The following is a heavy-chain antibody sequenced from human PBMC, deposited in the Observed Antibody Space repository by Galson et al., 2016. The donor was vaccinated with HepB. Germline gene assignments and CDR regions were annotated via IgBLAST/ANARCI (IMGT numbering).Heavy chain of an antibody. J-gene: IGHJ5*01. V-gene: IGHV3-30*18. CDR3: AKDHGGYGDYVPDS. CDR1: GFSFGSYG. D-gene: IGHD4-17*01. Sequence: SLRLSCAASGFSFGSYGMHWLRQAPGKGLEWLAVISYAGGSTYYGGSVKGRFTISRDNSKSTLFLQMNSLRAEDTGVYFCAKDHGGYGDYVPDSWGQGALVTVSS. CDR2: ISYAGGST.